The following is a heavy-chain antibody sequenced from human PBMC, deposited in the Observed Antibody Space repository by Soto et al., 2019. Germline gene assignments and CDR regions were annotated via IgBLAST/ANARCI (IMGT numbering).Heavy chain of an antibody. CDR1: GFTFSSYS. CDR2: ISSSSSYI. CDR3: ARDQPVYSYGYGLGY. J-gene: IGHJ4*02. D-gene: IGHD5-18*01. V-gene: IGHV3-21*01. Sequence: EVQLVESGGGLVKPGGSLRLSCAASGFTFSSYSMNWVRQAPGKGLEWVSSISSSSSYIYYADSVKGRFTISRDNAKNSLNLQRNSVRAVDTVVYECARDQPVYSYGYGLGYWGQGTLVTGSS.